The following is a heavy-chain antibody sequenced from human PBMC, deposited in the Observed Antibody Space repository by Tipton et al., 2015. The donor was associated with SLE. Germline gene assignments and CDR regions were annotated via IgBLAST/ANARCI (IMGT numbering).Heavy chain of an antibody. D-gene: IGHD3-10*01. V-gene: IGHV3-9*01. J-gene: IGHJ4*02. CDR2: ITWKSGTI. CDR3: AREASFGSGSFSWYYFDY. CDR1: GFTFDAYA. Sequence: RSLRLSCAASGFTFDAYAMHWVRQAPGKGLEWVSGITWKSGTIGYADSVKGRFTISRDNAKNSLYLQMNSLRPEDTALYYCAREASFGSGSFSWYYFDYWGQGTPVTVSS.